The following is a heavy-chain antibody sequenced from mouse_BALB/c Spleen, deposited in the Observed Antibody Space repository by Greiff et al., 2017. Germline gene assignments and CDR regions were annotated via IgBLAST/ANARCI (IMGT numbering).Heavy chain of an antibody. V-gene: IGHV1-82*01. CDR1: GYAFSSSW. D-gene: IGHD2-14*01. Sequence: VQLQQSGPELVKPGASVKISCKASGYAFSSSWMNWVKQRPGQGLEWIGRIYPGDGDTNYNGKFKGKATLTADKSSSTAYMQLSSLTSVDSAVYFCARGDYRYDGGYFDVWGAGTTVTVSS. CDR2: IYPGDGDT. CDR3: ARGDYRYDGGYFDV. J-gene: IGHJ1*01.